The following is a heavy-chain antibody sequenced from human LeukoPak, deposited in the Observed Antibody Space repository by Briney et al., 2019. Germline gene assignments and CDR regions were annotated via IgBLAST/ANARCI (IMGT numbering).Heavy chain of an antibody. CDR1: GFTFNYYS. V-gene: IGHV3-21*01. CDR2: ITSLGNYI. CDR3: ARVPYGSGSAWFDP. D-gene: IGHD3-10*01. Sequence: NSGGSLRLSCAASGFTFNYYSMNWVRQAPGKGLEWVSSITSLGNYIYYADSVKGRFTISRDTSKNTLYLQMNSLRADDTAVYYCARVPYGSGSAWFDPWGQGTLVTVSS. J-gene: IGHJ5*02.